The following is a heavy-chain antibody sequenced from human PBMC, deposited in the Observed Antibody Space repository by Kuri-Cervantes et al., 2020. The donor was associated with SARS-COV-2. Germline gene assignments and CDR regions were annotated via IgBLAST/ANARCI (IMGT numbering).Heavy chain of an antibody. CDR1: GFTFNNYA. D-gene: IGHD2-21*01. V-gene: IGHV3-30-3*01. J-gene: IGHJ4*02. CDR2: TSYDGTSK. CDR3: ARGRVGVQDF. Sequence: GESLKISCAASGFTFNNYAMHWVRQTPGEGLEWVAITSYDGTSKYYADSVKGRFTISRDNSKNTLYLQMSNLRGDDTAVYFCARGRVGVQDFWGQGTLVTVSS.